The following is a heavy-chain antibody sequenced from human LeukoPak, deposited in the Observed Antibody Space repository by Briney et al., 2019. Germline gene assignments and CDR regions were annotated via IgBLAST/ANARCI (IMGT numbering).Heavy chain of an antibody. D-gene: IGHD5-12*01. CDR3: AKGAYDYIEMGYFDY. J-gene: IGHJ4*02. Sequence: GGSLRLSCAASGFSLTNFAMSWVRQAPGKGLEWVSLIIGSSGDTFYADSVKGRFTISRDNSKNRLYLQMNSLRAEDTALYYCAKGAYDYIEMGYFDYWGQGTLVTVSS. V-gene: IGHV3-23*01. CDR2: IIGSSGDT. CDR1: GFSLTNFA.